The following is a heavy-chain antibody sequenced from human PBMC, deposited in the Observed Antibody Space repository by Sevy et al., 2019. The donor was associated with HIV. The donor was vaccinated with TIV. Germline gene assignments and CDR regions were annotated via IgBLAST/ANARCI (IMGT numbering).Heavy chain of an antibody. Sequence: SETLSLTCTVSGGSISSSSYYWGWIRQPPGKGLEWIGSIYYRGSTYYNPSLKSRVTISVDTSKNQFSLKLSSVTAADTAVYYCARHWATVTKAYYFDYWGQGTLVTVSS. D-gene: IGHD4-17*01. CDR2: IYYRGST. J-gene: IGHJ4*02. CDR3: ARHWATVTKAYYFDY. CDR1: GGSISSSSYY. V-gene: IGHV4-39*01.